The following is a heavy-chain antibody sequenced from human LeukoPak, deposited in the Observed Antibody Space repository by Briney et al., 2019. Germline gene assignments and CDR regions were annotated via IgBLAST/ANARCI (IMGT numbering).Heavy chain of an antibody. V-gene: IGHV4-31*03. J-gene: IGHJ6*02. D-gene: IGHD3-3*01. CDR2: TYYSGST. CDR1: GVSISSGGYY. Sequence: SQTLSLTCTVSGVSISSGGYYWSWIRQHPGKGLEWIGYTYYSGSTYYNPSLKSRVTISVDTSKNQFSLKLSSVTAADTAVYYCATTHRYDFWRSYYYYYGMDVWGQGTTVTVSS. CDR3: ATTHRYDFWRSYYYYYGMDV.